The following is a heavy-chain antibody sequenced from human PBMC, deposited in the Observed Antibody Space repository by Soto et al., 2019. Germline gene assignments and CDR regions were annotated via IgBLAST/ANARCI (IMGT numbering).Heavy chain of an antibody. J-gene: IGHJ5*02. CDR2: IYATGTT. V-gene: IGHV4-4*07. CDR3: VRDGTKTLRDWFDP. Sequence: SETLSLTCTVSGASISGFYWSWIRKSAGKGLEWIGRIYATGTTDYNPSLKSRVMMSVDTSKKQFSLKLRSVTATDTAVYYCVRDGTKTLRDWFDPWGQGISVTVSS. CDR1: GASISGFY. D-gene: IGHD1-1*01.